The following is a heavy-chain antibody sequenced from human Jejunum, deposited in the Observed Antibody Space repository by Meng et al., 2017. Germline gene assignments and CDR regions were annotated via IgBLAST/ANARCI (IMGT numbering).Heavy chain of an antibody. CDR2: ISFNGRTV. J-gene: IGHJ6*02. CDR3: AKAHLTLVRVVMYYYGLDV. CDR1: GFTFGEFA. D-gene: IGHD3-10*01. V-gene: IGHV3-9*01. Sequence: SLKISCAASGFTFGEFAMHWVRQAPGKGLEWVSGISFNGRTVGYADSVKGRFTISRDNDKNSLYLQMNSLRGEDTALYYCAKAHLTLVRVVMYYYGLDVWGQGTTVTVSS.